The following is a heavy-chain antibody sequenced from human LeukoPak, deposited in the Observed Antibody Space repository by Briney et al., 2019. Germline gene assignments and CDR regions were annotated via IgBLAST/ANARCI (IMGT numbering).Heavy chain of an antibody. CDR2: IYYSGST. Sequence: PSETLSLTCTVSGGSISSGGYYWSWIRQHPGKGLEWIGYIYYSGSTYYNPSLKSRVTISVDTSKNQFSLKLSSVTAADTAVYYCARGWRVYGSGSYYNEFWFDPWGQGTLVTVSS. CDR1: GGSISSGGYY. J-gene: IGHJ5*02. V-gene: IGHV4-31*03. CDR3: ARGWRVYGSGSYYNEFWFDP. D-gene: IGHD3-10*01.